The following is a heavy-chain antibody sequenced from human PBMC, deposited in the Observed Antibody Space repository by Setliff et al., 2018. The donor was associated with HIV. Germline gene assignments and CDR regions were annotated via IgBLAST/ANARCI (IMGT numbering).Heavy chain of an antibody. V-gene: IGHV1-8*01. Sequence: GASVKVSCKTAEYTSASYVINWVRQATGQGLEWMGWIDPNSGKTGYAQKFQGRVTMTRNTSISTAYMKLISLTSDDTAIYFCARGLKAYLGYWGQGTLFTVSS. CDR1: EYTSASYV. CDR2: IDPNSGKT. J-gene: IGHJ4*02. D-gene: IGHD1-26*01. CDR3: ARGLKAYLGY.